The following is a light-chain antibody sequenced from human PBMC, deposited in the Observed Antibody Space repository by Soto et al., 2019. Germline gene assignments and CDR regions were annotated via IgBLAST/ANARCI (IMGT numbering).Light chain of an antibody. CDR2: GAT. J-gene: IGKJ4*01. Sequence: EIVLTQSPGTLSLSPGEGATLSCRASQSVSSSYLAWYQQKPGQAPRLLIYGATSRDTGIPDRFSGSGSGTEFTLTISRLEPEDFAVYYCQQYGSPVTFGGGTKVEIK. CDR3: QQYGSPVT. V-gene: IGKV3-20*01. CDR1: QSVSSSY.